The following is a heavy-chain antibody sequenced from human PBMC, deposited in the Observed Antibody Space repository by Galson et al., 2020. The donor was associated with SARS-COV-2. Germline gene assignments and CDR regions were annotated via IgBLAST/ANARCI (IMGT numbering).Heavy chain of an antibody. D-gene: IGHD2-2*03. J-gene: IGHJ3*02. Sequence: SVKVSCKASGGTFSSYAISWVRQAPGQGLEWMGGIIPIFGTANYAQKFQGRVTITADESTSTAYMELSSLRSEDTAVYYCARAGGGDCSSTSCYSASGFDIWGQGTMVTVSS. V-gene: IGHV1-69*13. CDR2: IIPIFGTA. CDR3: ARAGGGDCSSTSCYSASGFDI. CDR1: GGTFSSYA.